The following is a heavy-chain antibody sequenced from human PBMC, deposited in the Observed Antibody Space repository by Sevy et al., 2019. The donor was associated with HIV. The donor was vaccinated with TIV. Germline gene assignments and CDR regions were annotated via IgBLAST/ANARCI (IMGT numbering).Heavy chain of an antibody. D-gene: IGHD3-3*01. CDR2: IYYSGST. J-gene: IGHJ4*02. CDR3: ARTYYDFRSGPESYYFDY. V-gene: IGHV4-30-4*01. Sequence: SETLSLTCSVSGGSISSGDYYWSWIRQPPGKGLEWIGYIYYSGSTYYHPSLKSRVTISVDTSKNQFSLKLSSVTAADTAVYYCARTYYDFRSGPESYYFDYWGQGTLVTVSS. CDR1: GGSISSGDYY.